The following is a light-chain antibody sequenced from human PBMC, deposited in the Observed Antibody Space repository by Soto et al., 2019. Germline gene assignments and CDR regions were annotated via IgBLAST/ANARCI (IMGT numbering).Light chain of an antibody. J-gene: IGLJ3*02. CDR2: KVN. CDR1: SSDVGGYNS. V-gene: IGLV2-8*01. Sequence: QSALTQPPSASGSPGQSVTISCTGTSSDVGGYNSVSWYQQHPGKAPKLIIYKVNKRPSGVPDRFSGSKSGNTASLTVSGLQVEDEADYYGSSYGGSNNLVFGGGTKLTVL. CDR3: SSYGGSNNLV.